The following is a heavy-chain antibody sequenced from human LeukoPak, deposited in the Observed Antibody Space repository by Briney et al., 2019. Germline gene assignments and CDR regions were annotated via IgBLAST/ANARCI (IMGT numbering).Heavy chain of an antibody. CDR1: GYSFTSYW. Sequence: GESLKISCKGSGYSFTSYWIGWVRQMPGKGLEWMGIIYPGDSDTRYSPSFQGQVTISADKSISTAYLQWSSLKASDTAMYYCARQAHYYGLSQGWFDPWGQGTLVTVSS. D-gene: IGHD3-10*01. V-gene: IGHV5-51*01. J-gene: IGHJ5*02. CDR3: ARQAHYYGLSQGWFDP. CDR2: IYPGDSDT.